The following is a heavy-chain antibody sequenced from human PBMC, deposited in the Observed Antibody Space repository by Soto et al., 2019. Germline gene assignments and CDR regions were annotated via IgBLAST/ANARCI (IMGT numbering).Heavy chain of an antibody. CDR3: ANGEDGVPWYYGMAV. J-gene: IGHJ6*02. Sequence: QVQLVESGVGVVQPGTSLRLSCVVSGLTFRDSGLNWVRPAPGKGREWVAVISFDGSERHYRDSVKCPFSISRDNYRNTHYLQMNKLRGDGSAVYYWANGEDGVPWYYGMAVWGQGSTVTVSS. CDR2: ISFDGSER. V-gene: IGHV3-30*18. D-gene: IGHD4-17*01. CDR1: GLTFRDSG.